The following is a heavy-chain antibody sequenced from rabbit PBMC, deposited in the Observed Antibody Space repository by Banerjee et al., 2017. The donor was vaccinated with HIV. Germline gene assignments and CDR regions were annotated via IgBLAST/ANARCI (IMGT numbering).Heavy chain of an antibody. CDR3: ASSAGYTYAAFGL. CDR1: GFSFSGSPW. CDR2: IDTGSSDHT. Sequence: QSLVESGGDLVKPGASLTLPCTASGFSFSGSPWICWVRQAPGKGLEWVACIDTGSSDHTYYASWAKGRFPISEPSSTTVTLQLNSLTAADTATYFCASSAGYTYAAFGLWGPGTLVTVS. V-gene: IGHV1S40*01. J-gene: IGHJ4*01. D-gene: IGHD6-1*01.